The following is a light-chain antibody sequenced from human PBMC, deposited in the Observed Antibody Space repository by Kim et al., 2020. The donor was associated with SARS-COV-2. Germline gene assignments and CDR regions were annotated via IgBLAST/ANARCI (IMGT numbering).Light chain of an antibody. CDR2: GAS. CDR1: QDIRND. J-gene: IGKJ5*01. CDR3: LQNNDFPIT. V-gene: IGKV1-17*01. Sequence: ASVGDRVTTTCRATQDIRNDLGWYQQNPGRAPKRLIYGASNLQTGVPSRFSGSGYGTEFTLTISSLQPEEFATYYCLQNNDFPITFGQGTRLEIK.